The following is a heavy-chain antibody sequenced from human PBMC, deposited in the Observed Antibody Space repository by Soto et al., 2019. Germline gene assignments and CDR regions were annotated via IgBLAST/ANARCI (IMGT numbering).Heavy chain of an antibody. V-gene: IGHV3-53*01. J-gene: IGHJ4*02. Sequence: PGGSLRLSCAASGFTVSSNYMSWVRQAPGKGLEWVSVIYSGGSTYYADSVKGRFTISRDNSKNTLYLQMNSLRAEDTAVYYCARDYYDSSGYPVSYFDYWGQGTLVTVSS. CDR1: GFTVSSNY. CDR3: ARDYYDSSGYPVSYFDY. CDR2: IYSGGST. D-gene: IGHD3-22*01.